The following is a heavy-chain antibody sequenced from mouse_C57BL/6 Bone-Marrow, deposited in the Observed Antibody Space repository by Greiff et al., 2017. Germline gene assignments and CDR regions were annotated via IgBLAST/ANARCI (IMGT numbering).Heavy chain of an antibody. CDR1: GFTFSDYY. CDR3: ARVFLGRGKKNYAMDY. CDR2: INYDGSST. Sequence: EVMLVESEGGLVQPGSSMKLSCTASGFTFSDYYMAWVRQVPEKGLEWVANINYDGSSTYYLDSLKSRFIISRDNAKNILYLQMSSLKSEDTATYYWARVFLGRGKKNYAMDYWGQGTSVTVSS. D-gene: IGHD4-1*01. V-gene: IGHV5-16*01. J-gene: IGHJ4*01.